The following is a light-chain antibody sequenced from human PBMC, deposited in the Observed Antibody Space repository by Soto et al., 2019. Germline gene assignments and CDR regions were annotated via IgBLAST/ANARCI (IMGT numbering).Light chain of an antibody. Sequence: SVLTQPRSVSGSPGQSVTISCTGTSSDVGAYNYVSWYQHHPGKAPKLMIYDVGRRPSGVPDRFSGSKSGYTASLTISGLQAEDEGDYYCCSSAGSYRRVFGGGTKVTVL. CDR2: DVG. CDR3: CSSAGSYRRV. V-gene: IGLV2-11*01. J-gene: IGLJ2*01. CDR1: SSDVGAYNY.